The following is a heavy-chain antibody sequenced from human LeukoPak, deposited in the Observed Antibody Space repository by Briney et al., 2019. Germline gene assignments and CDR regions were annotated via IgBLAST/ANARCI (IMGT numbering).Heavy chain of an antibody. CDR2: IIPIFGTA. J-gene: IGHJ4*02. CDR1: GGTFSSYA. CDR3: ASAPYYYDSSLRFDY. V-gene: IGHV1-69*05. D-gene: IGHD3-22*01. Sequence: KISCKASGGTFSSYAISWVRQAPGQGLEWMGRIIPIFGTANYAQKFQGRVTITTDESTSTAYMELSSLRSEDTAVCYCASAPYYYDSSLRFDYWGQGTLVTVSS.